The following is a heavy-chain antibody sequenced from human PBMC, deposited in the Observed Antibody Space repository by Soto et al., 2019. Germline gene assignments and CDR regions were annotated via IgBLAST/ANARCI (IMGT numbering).Heavy chain of an antibody. J-gene: IGHJ6*02. V-gene: IGHV1-18*01. Sequence: ASVKVSCKASGYTFYTYSIAWVRQAPGQGLEWLGWISTYNGNTNYAQKLQGRVTMTTDTSTTTAYMELRSLTSDDTAVYYCARGNYYGSGSYYKTPYYYYGMDVWGQGTTVTVSS. D-gene: IGHD3-10*01. CDR1: GYTFYTYS. CDR3: ARGNYYGSGSYYKTPYYYYGMDV. CDR2: ISTYNGNT.